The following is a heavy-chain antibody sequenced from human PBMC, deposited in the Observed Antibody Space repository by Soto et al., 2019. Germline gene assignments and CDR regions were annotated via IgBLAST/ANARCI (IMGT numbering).Heavy chain of an antibody. D-gene: IGHD1-1*01. Sequence: QVQVVESGGGVVQPGRSLRLSCAASGFTFSSYTMYWVRQAPGKGLEGVAVIWHDGSNKYYVDYVKGRFTISRDNSKNTLYLQMNSLRAEDTAVYYCAREDWNDGHYCGMGVWGQGTTVTVSS. CDR1: GFTFSSYT. CDR2: IWHDGSNK. V-gene: IGHV3-33*01. J-gene: IGHJ6*02. CDR3: AREDWNDGHYCGMGV.